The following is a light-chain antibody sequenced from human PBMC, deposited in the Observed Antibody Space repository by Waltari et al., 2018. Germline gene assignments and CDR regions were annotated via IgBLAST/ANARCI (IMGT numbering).Light chain of an antibody. J-gene: IGKJ2*01. CDR1: QSISGRY. Sequence: EIVMTQSPATLSVSPGERATLSCRASQSISGRYLAWYQQKPGQAPRLLTSGASSRATGIPDRFGGSGAGTDFTLTISRLEPEDFAVYYCQQYSTSPPYTFGQGTKLEIK. V-gene: IGKV3-20*01. CDR3: QQYSTSPPYT. CDR2: GAS.